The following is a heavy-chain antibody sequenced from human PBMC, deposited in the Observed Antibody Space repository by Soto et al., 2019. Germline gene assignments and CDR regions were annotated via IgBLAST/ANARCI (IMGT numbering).Heavy chain of an antibody. J-gene: IGHJ3*02. V-gene: IGHV3-30*18. Sequence: SLRLSCAASGFTFRSYGMHWVRQAPGKGLEWVAVISYDGSNKYYADSVKGRFTSSRDNSKNTLYLQMHSLRAEDTAVYYCAKFAASGYYTDAFDIWGQGTMVTVSS. D-gene: IGHD3-22*01. CDR1: GFTFRSYG. CDR3: AKFAASGYYTDAFDI. CDR2: ISYDGSNK.